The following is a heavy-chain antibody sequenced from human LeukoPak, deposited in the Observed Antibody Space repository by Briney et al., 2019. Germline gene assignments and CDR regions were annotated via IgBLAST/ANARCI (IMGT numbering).Heavy chain of an antibody. Sequence: SETLSLTCTVSGGSISSYYWSWIRQPAGKGLEWIGRIYTSGSTNYNPSLKSRVTMSVDTSKNQFSLKLSSVTAADTAVYYCVRIRGYSGYEAFDIWGQGTMVTVSS. J-gene: IGHJ3*02. D-gene: IGHD5-12*01. V-gene: IGHV4-4*07. CDR2: IYTSGST. CDR3: VRIRGYSGYEAFDI. CDR1: GGSISSYY.